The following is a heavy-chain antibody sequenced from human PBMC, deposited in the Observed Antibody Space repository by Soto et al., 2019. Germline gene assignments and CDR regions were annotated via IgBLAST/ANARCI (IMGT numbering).Heavy chain of an antibody. CDR1: GFTFSDHA. CDR3: VKEGKMGVEGFDF. D-gene: IGHD1-26*01. V-gene: IGHV3-23*01. Sequence: GGSLRLSCATSGFTFSDHAMHWVRQAPGEGLEWVSGIRGDFVTTPYADSVKGRFTISRDNFQNTLYLHMNSLRAEDTARYYCVKEGKMGVEGFDFWGQGTLVTVSS. J-gene: IGHJ4*02. CDR2: IRGDFVTT.